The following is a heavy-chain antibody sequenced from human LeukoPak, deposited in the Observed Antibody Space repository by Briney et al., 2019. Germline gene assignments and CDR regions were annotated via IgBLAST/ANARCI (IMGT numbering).Heavy chain of an antibody. CDR1: GFTFSSYA. Sequence: GGSLRLSCAASGFTFSSYAMSWVRQAPGKGLEWVSAISGSGGSTYYADSVKGRFTISRDNSKNTLYLQMNSLRAEDTAVYYCAKPLAAMEWLLYLYYFDYWGQGTLVTVSS. CDR3: AKPLAAMEWLLYLYYFDY. J-gene: IGHJ4*02. CDR2: ISGSGGST. V-gene: IGHV3-23*01. D-gene: IGHD3-3*01.